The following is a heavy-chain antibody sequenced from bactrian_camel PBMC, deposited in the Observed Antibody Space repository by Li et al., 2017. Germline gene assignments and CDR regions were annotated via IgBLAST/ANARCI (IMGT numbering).Heavy chain of an antibody. CDR1: GFTFSGVG. CDR2: IGADSST. J-gene: IGHJ6*01. D-gene: IGHD5*01. Sequence: VQLVESGGGLVQPGGSLTLSCGASGFTFSGVGMTWVRQAPGKGLESVSAIGADSSTYYSDSVKGRFTISIDNAKTMLYLQMNNLRADDTAMNYCAIGLFADFGLGRGTQVTVSS. V-gene: IGHV3S40*01.